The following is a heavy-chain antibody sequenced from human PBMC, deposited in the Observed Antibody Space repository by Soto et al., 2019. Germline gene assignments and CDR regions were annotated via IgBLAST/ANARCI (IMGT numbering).Heavy chain of an antibody. V-gene: IGHV1-69*13. CDR1: GGTFRGYA. CDR2: ILPPSDTP. Sequence: PVKVSCKATGGTFRGYAISWVRQAPGQGLEWLGGILPPSDTPNYAQKFQARVTLTADDSTNTAYMELRGLRSGDTAVYYCARGYDVNSELDYWGQGTLVTVSS. J-gene: IGHJ4*02. CDR3: ARGYDVNSELDY. D-gene: IGHD3-22*01.